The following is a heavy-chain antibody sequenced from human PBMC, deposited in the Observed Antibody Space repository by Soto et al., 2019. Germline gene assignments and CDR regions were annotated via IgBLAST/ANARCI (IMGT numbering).Heavy chain of an antibody. J-gene: IGHJ6*02. CDR3: ARDPRIVGATTEYYYYYYGMDV. D-gene: IGHD1-26*01. CDR2: ISAYNGNT. Sequence: GASVKVSCKASGYTFTSYGISWVRQAPGQGLEWMGWISAYNGNTNYAQKLQGRVTMTTDTSTSTAYMELRSLRSDDTAVYYCARDPRIVGATTEYYYYYYGMDVWGQGTTVTVSS. V-gene: IGHV1-18*01. CDR1: GYTFTSYG.